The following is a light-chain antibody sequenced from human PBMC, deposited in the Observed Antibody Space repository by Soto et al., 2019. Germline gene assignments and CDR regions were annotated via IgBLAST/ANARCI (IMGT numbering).Light chain of an antibody. CDR1: SSDLGGYNS. J-gene: IGLJ1*01. CDR3: ASITSRSTSV. Sequence: QSALTQPASVSGSPGQSITISCTGTSSDLGGYNSVSWYQRHPGKAPKFIIYEVSNRPSGVSNRFSGSKSGNTASLTISGLQAEDEADYYCASITSRSTSVFGTGTKVTVL. V-gene: IGLV2-14*01. CDR2: EVS.